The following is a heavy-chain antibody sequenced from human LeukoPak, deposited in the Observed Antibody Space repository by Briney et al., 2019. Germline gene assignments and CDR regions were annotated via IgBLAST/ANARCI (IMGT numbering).Heavy chain of an antibody. D-gene: IGHD3-3*01. CDR3: ARETRSTIFGVVMKAYFDY. CDR2: IYYSGST. V-gene: IGHV4-59*01. J-gene: IGHJ4*02. CDR1: GGSISSYY. Sequence: SETLSLTCTVSGGSISSYYWSWIRQPPGKGLEWIGYIYYSGSTNYNPSLKSRVTISVDTSENQFSLKLSSVTAADTAVYYCARETRSTIFGVVMKAYFDYWGQGTLVTVSS.